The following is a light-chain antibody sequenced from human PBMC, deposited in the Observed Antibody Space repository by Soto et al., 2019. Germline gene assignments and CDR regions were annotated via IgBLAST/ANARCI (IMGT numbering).Light chain of an antibody. CDR2: DVA. J-gene: IGLJ3*02. Sequence: QSALTQPASVSGSPGQSITISCTGTSSDIGSYNYVSWYQQHPGKAPKLIIYDVASRPSGVSDRFSGSKSGNTASLTISVLQAEDEADYYCSSYTNTLGVFGGGTKLTVL. V-gene: IGLV2-14*03. CDR1: SSDIGSYNY. CDR3: SSYTNTLGV.